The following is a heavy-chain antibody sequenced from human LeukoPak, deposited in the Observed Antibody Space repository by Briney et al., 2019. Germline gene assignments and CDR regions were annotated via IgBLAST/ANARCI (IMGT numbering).Heavy chain of an antibody. D-gene: IGHD5-24*01. Sequence: ASVKVSCKASGYTFTDYYMHWVRQAPGQGLEWMGWINPDNGGTSYAQKFQGRVTMTRDTSISTAYMELSRLTSDDTAMYYCARPPGRGGYNRYDYWGQGTPVTVSS. V-gene: IGHV1-2*02. CDR2: INPDNGGT. CDR1: GYTFTDYY. J-gene: IGHJ4*02. CDR3: ARPPGRGGYNRYDY.